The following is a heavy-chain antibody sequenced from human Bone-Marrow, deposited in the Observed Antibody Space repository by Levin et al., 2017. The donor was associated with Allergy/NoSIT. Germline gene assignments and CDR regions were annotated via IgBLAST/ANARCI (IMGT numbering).Heavy chain of an antibody. V-gene: IGHV3-15*01. CDR2: IKTKIDGGTT. J-gene: IGHJ6*02. Sequence: NPGGSLRLSCVASGFTFSSAGMSWVRQAPGKGLEWVGRIKTKIDGGTTDYVAPVKGRFIISRDDSKNTLYLQMNRLSTEDTAVYYCIPQSDQRHYYIYDMDVWGQGTTVIVSS. CDR1: GFTFSSAG. CDR3: IPQSDQRHYYIYDMDV.